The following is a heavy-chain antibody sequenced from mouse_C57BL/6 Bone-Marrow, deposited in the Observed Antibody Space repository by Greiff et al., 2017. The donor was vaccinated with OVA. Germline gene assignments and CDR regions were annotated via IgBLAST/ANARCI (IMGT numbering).Heavy chain of an antibody. CDR3: AKRSSYGYFDV. Sequence: VQLQQSGPGLVQPSQSLSITCTVSGFSLTSHGVHWVRQSPGKGLEWLGVIWRGGSTDYNAAFMSRLSITKDNSKSQVFFKMNSLQAEDTAIYYCAKRSSYGYFDVWGTGTTVTVSS. CDR1: GFSLTSHG. V-gene: IGHV2-5*01. D-gene: IGHD1-1*01. CDR2: IWRGGST. J-gene: IGHJ1*03.